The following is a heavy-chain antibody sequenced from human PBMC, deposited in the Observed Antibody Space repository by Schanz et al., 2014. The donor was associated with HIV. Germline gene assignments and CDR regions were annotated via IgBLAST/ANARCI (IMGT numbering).Heavy chain of an antibody. D-gene: IGHD3-3*02. Sequence: QVQLVQSGAEVKKPGSSVKVSCKASGGTFSIYAISWVRQAPGQGLEWMGGIIPMFGTRNFAQKFQGRVTITADESTTTAYMELSSLTSEDTAIYFCARAAFSSEYYYGMDVWGQGTTVTVSS. CDR3: ARAAFSSEYYYGMDV. J-gene: IGHJ6*02. V-gene: IGHV1-69*01. CDR1: GGTFSIYA. CDR2: IIPMFGTR.